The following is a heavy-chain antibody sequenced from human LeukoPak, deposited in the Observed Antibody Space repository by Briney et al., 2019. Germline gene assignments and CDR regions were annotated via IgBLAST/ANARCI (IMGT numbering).Heavy chain of an antibody. Sequence: GGSLRLSCAASGFTFDDYAMHWVRQAPGKGLEWVSGISWNSGSIGYADSVKGRFTISRDNAKNSLYLQMNSLRADDMALYYCAKGDDYDSSGPVDYWGQGTLVTVSS. J-gene: IGHJ4*02. V-gene: IGHV3-9*03. CDR3: AKGDDYDSSGPVDY. CDR2: ISWNSGSI. CDR1: GFTFDDYA. D-gene: IGHD3-22*01.